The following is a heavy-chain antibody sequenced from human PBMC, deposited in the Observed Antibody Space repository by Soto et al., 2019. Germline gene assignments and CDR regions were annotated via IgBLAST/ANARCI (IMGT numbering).Heavy chain of an antibody. CDR1: GGSISSSSYY. Sequence: SETLSLTCTVSGGSISSSSYYWGWIRQPPGKGLEWIGSIYYSGSTYYKTSLKSRVTISVDTSKNQFSLMLSSVTAAYTAVYYCARRRMVYATDYYYGMDVWGQGTTVT. J-gene: IGHJ6*02. CDR2: IYYSGST. D-gene: IGHD2-8*01. CDR3: ARRRMVYATDYYYGMDV. V-gene: IGHV4-39*01.